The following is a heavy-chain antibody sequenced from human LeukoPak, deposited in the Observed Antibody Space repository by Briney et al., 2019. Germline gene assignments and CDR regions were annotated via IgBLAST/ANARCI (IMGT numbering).Heavy chain of an antibody. CDR2: ISSSSSYI. J-gene: IGHJ3*02. D-gene: IGHD3-16*01. V-gene: IGHV3-21*01. CDR1: GFTFSSYS. Sequence: PGGSLRLSCAASGFTFSSYSMNWVRQAPGKGLEWVSSISSSSSYIYYADSVKGRFTISRGNAKNSLYLQMNSLRAEDTAVYYCARDVSWGPDAFDIWGQGTMVTVSS. CDR3: ARDVSWGPDAFDI.